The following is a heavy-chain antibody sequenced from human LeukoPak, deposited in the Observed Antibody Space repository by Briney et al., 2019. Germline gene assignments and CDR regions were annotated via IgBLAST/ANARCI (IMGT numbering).Heavy chain of an antibody. CDR3: ASDLY. V-gene: IGHV4-34*01. J-gene: IGHJ4*02. CDR1: GGSFSGYY. Sequence: SETLSLTCVVYGGSFSGYYWSWIRQPPGKGLEWIGEINNSGNTNYNPSLKSRVTISVDTSKNQFSMKLSSVTAADTAMYYCASDLYWGQGTLVTVSS. CDR2: INNSGNT.